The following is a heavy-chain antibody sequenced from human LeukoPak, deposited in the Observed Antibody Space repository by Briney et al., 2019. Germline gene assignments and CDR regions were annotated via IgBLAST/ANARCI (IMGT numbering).Heavy chain of an antibody. V-gene: IGHV3-7*01. Sequence: PGGSLRLSCAASGFTFNTFDMTSVRQAPGKGLEWVANIKPDGSERYYVDSVEGRFTISRDNAKNSLYLQMNSLRAEDTAVYYCARDDGLRTVDYWGQGTLVTVSS. J-gene: IGHJ4*02. CDR2: IKPDGSER. CDR1: GFTFNTFD. D-gene: IGHD4-17*01. CDR3: ARDDGLRTVDY.